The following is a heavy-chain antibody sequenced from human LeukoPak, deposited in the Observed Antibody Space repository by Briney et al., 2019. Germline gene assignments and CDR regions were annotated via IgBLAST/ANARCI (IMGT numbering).Heavy chain of an antibody. Sequence: GGSLRLSCVTSGLTFTNHGFHWLRQAADKGLEWVAFVRNDGFDTYHSNSVKGQFSISRDDSKNTVYLQMNSLRAEDTALYYCARDRGKDYFGDWGQGTQVTVSS. CDR1: GLTFTNHG. CDR3: ARDRGKDYFGD. CDR2: VRNDGFDT. D-gene: IGHD4-23*01. J-gene: IGHJ4*02. V-gene: IGHV3-30*02.